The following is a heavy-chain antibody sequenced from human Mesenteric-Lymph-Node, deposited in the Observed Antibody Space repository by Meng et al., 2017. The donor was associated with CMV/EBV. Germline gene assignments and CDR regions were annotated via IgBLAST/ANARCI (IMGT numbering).Heavy chain of an antibody. J-gene: IGHJ4*02. CDR3: ARFLPALSQAFYFDY. D-gene: IGHD2/OR15-2a*01. Sequence: SSVSLRLPRWCISVRHTPAQALEWLCDLYHSGTTNYNPSLKSRVTMSVAQSKNQFSLNLSSVTAADTAVYYCARFLPALSQAFYFDYWGQGNLVTVSS. V-gene: IGHV4-4*02. CDR2: LYHSGTT. CDR1: SVSLRLPRW.